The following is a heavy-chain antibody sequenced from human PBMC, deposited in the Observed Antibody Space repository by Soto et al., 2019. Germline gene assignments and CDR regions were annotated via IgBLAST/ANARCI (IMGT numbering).Heavy chain of an antibody. V-gene: IGHV5-10-1*01. CDR2: IDPSDSYT. CDR1: GYSFTSYW. Sequence: LGESLKISCKGSGYSFTSYWISWVRQMPGKGLEWMGRIDPSDSYTNYSPSFQGHVTISADKSISTAYLQWSSLKASDTAMYYCAGNYGSGSYYNAPMDVWGQGTTVTVSS. CDR3: AGNYGSGSYYNAPMDV. D-gene: IGHD3-10*01. J-gene: IGHJ6*02.